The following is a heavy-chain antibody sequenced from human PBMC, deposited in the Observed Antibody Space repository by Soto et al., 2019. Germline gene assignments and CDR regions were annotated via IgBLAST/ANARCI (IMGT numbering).Heavy chain of an antibody. CDR1: GFTFSSYW. Sequence: EVQLVESGGGLVPPGGSLSLSCAASGFTFSSYWMHWVRQAPGKGLVWVSRINSDGSSTSYADSVKGRCTISRDNAKNTLYLQMNSLRAEDTAVYYCVRTSLVVAAATREDYWGQGTLVTVSS. J-gene: IGHJ4*02. CDR2: INSDGSST. CDR3: VRTSLVVAAATREDY. D-gene: IGHD2-15*01. V-gene: IGHV3-74*01.